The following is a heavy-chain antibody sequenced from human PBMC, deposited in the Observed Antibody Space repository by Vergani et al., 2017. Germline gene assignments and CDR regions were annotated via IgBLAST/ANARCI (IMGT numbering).Heavy chain of an antibody. CDR3: ARHSTVEWLVKLGWIDP. CDR1: GASIRSINYY. D-gene: IGHD6-19*01. CDR2: IYYSGST. V-gene: IGHV4-39*01. J-gene: IGHJ5*02. Sequence: QLQLQESGPGLVKPSATLSLTCSVSGASIRSINYYWGWIRQPPGKGLGWIASIYYSGSTYYNPSLKSRVTISVDTSKNQFSLKLSSVTAADTAVYFCARHSTVEWLVKLGWIDPWGQGILVTVSS.